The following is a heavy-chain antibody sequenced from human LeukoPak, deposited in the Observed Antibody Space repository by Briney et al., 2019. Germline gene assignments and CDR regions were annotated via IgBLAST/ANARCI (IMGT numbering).Heavy chain of an antibody. CDR2: ITTLSSYI. CDR3: ARDNGVAVAGRGVHRGGMFDY. D-gene: IGHD6-19*01. V-gene: IGHV3-21*01. CDR1: GLSLIIYR. Sequence: GASLILSCAASGLSLIIYRMSAVRHAQGKGLEWVSSITTLSSYIYYADSVTGRLPISRDNAKHSLFVQMTRVLSEVQAVHCCARDNGVAVAGRGVHRGGMFDYWGQGTLVTVSS. J-gene: IGHJ4*02.